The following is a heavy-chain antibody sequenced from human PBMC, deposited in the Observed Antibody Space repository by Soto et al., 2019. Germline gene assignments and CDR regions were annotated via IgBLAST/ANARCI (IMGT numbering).Heavy chain of an antibody. CDR3: TRAPLGIIVAPDF. CDR1: GYTFTSYW. V-gene: IGHV5-51*01. J-gene: IGHJ4*02. Sequence: GESLKISGEGSGYTFTSYWIAWVRQMPGKGLEWIGIIYPGDSDTRYSPSFQGQVTISAAKSISTTYMELSSLTSEDTAVYYCTRAPLGIIVAPDFWGQGTLVTVSS. CDR2: IYPGDSDT. D-gene: IGHD3-22*01.